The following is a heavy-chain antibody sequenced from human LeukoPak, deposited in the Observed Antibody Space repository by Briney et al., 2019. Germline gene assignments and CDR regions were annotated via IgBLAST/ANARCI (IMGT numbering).Heavy chain of an antibody. J-gene: IGHJ4*02. CDR3: ARRPGY. V-gene: IGHV1-2*02. Sequence: ASVKVSCKASGYTFTDYYIHWVRQAPGQGLEWMGWINPNSGGTKYAQKFQGRVTMTRDTSIGTAYMELSRLRSDDTAVYYCARRPGYWDQGTLVTVSS. CDR1: GYTFTDYY. CDR2: INPNSGGT. D-gene: IGHD1-14*01.